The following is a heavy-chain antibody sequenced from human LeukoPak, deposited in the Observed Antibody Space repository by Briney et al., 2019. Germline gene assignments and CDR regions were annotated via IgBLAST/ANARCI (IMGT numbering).Heavy chain of an antibody. J-gene: IGHJ5*02. D-gene: IGHD2/OR15-2a*01. CDR1: GGTFSSYA. V-gene: IGHV1-69*04. CDR3: ARESSNRQWFDP. CDR2: IIPILGIA. Sequence: GASVKVSCKASGGTFSSYAISWVRQAPGQGLEWMGRIIPILGIANYAQKFQGRVTITADKSTSTAYMELSSLRSEDTAVYYCARESSNRQWFDPWGQGTLVTVSS.